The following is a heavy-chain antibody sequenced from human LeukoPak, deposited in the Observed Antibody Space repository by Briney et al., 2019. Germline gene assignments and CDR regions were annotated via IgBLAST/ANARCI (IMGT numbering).Heavy chain of an antibody. D-gene: IGHD3-10*01. CDR1: GDSVSSNSAA. J-gene: IGHJ6*03. Sequence: SQTLSLTCAISGDSVSSNSAAWNWIRQSPSRGLEWLGRTYYRSKWYNDYAVSVKSRITINPDTSKNQFSLKLSSVTAADTAVYYCARNYGSGSSYAGYYYYMDVWGKGTTVTVSS. CDR2: TYYRSKWYN. V-gene: IGHV6-1*01. CDR3: ARNYGSGSSYAGYYYYMDV.